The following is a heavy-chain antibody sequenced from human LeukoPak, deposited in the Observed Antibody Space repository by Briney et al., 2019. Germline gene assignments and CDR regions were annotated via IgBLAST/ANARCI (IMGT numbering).Heavy chain of an antibody. CDR2: IYYSGST. Sequence: SETLSLTCTVSGGSISSNSYYWGWIRQPPGKGLKWIGSIYYSGSTYYNPSLKSRVSISVDTSKNQFSLKLSSVTAADTAVYYCARRNGQDIVPTFRRRYYFDYWGQGTLVTVSS. D-gene: IGHD5-12*01. V-gene: IGHV4-39*07. J-gene: IGHJ4*02. CDR1: GGSISSNSYY. CDR3: ARRNGQDIVPTFRRRYYFDY.